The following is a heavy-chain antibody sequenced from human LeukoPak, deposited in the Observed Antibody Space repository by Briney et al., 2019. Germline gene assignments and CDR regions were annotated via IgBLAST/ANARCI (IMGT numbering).Heavy chain of an antibody. CDR2: INPNNGGT. CDR1: GYTFTIYA. J-gene: IGHJ3*02. CDR3: AGEDNSSGYRPFDI. Sequence: GASVTVSCTASGYTFTIYAMHWVRQAPGQGLEWMGRINPNNGGTNYAQKFQGRVTMTRDMSMSTAYMELSRLRSVDTAVYYCAGEDNSSGYRPFDIWGQGTMVTVPS. D-gene: IGHD3-22*01. V-gene: IGHV1-2*06.